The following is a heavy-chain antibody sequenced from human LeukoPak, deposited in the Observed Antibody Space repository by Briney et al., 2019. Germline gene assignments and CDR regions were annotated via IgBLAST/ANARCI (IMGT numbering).Heavy chain of an antibody. CDR1: GFTFSTAW. CDR2: ISGGGDGT. J-gene: IGHJ4*01. CDR3: ARSSVGGMYYFDY. V-gene: IGHV3-23*01. Sequence: GGSLRLSCATSGFTFSTAWMNWVRQGPGKGLEWVSVISGGGDGTYYADSVKGRFTISRDNSRNTLYLQMNSLRAEDTAVYYCARSSVGGMYYFDYWGHGALVTVSS. D-gene: IGHD3-16*01.